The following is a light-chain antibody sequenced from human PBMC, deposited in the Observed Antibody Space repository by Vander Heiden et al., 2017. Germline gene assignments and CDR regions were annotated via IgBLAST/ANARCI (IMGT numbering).Light chain of an antibody. CDR2: DAS. V-gene: IGKV3-11*02. Sequence: EIVLTHSPATPSLSPGETAALSCRARQSVSSYLAWYQQKPRQAPRLLLYDASNRATGVPARFSGSGSDRDYTLTISSLEPEDFAIYYCRQRSNWPAAFGGGTMVEIK. J-gene: IGKJ4*01. CDR1: QSVSSY. CDR3: RQRSNWPAA.